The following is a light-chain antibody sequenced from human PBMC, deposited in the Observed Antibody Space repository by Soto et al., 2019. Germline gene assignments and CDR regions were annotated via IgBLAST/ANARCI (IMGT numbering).Light chain of an antibody. CDR3: AAWDDSLRACV. J-gene: IGLJ1*01. Sequence: QSALTQEPSASGTAGQGVTISCSGSDSNIGSNSVYWYQHLPKTAPKLLIYYNNQRPSGVPDRFSGSRSGTSASLAISGIRSEDEADYYCAAWDDSLRACVFGTGTKVTVL. CDR1: DSNIGSNS. CDR2: YNN. V-gene: IGLV1-47*02.